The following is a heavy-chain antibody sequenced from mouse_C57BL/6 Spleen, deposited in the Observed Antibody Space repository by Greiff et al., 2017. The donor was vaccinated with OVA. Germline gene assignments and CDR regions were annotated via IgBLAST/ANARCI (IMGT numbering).Heavy chain of an antibody. J-gene: IGHJ1*03. Sequence: EVKLMESGGGLVQPKGSLKLSCAASGFSFNTYAMNWVRQAPGKGLEWVARIRSKSNNYATYYADSVKDRFTISRDDSESMLYLQMNNLKTEDTAMYYCVRHYGSRYFDVWGTGTTVTVSS. V-gene: IGHV10-1*01. CDR1: GFSFNTYA. CDR3: VRHYGSRYFDV. CDR2: IRSKSNNYAT. D-gene: IGHD1-1*01.